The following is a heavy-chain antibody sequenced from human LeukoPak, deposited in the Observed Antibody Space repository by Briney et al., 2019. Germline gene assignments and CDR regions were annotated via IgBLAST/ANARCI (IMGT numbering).Heavy chain of an antibody. J-gene: IGHJ4*02. Sequence: PGGSLRLSCAASGFTFSSYAMNWVRQAPGKGLEYVSAISSNGGSTYYANSVKGRFTISRDNSKNTLYLQMGSLRAEDMAVYYCARGGGYIDFWSGYEDYWGQGTLVTVSS. CDR2: ISSNGGST. V-gene: IGHV3-64*01. CDR3: ARGGGYIDFWSGYEDY. CDR1: GFTFSSYA. D-gene: IGHD3-3*01.